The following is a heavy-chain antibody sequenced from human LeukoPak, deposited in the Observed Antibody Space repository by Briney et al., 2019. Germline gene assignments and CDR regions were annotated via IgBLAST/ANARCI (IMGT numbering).Heavy chain of an antibody. J-gene: IGHJ6*02. V-gene: IGHV3-9*01. CDR3: AKDMGIAVAGPESYGMDV. Sequence: TGGSLRLSCAASGFTFDDYAMHWVRQAPGKGLEWVSGISWNSGSIGYADSVKGRFTISRDNAKNSLYLQMNSLRAEDTALYYRAKDMGIAVAGPESYGMDVWGQGTTVTVSS. CDR1: GFTFDDYA. CDR2: ISWNSGSI. D-gene: IGHD6-19*01.